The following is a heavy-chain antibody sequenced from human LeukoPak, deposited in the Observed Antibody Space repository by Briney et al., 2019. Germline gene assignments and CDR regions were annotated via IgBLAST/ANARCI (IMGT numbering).Heavy chain of an antibody. CDR1: GFTFSSYS. V-gene: IGHV3-21*01. CDR2: ISSSSSYI. CDR3: ARDREDFWSGFFWFDP. D-gene: IGHD3-3*01. Sequence: VGSLRLSCAASGFTFSSYSMNWVRQAPGKGLEWVSSISSSSSYIYYADSVKGRFTISRDNAKNSLYLQMNSLRAEDTAVYYCARDREDFWSGFFWFDPWGRGTLVTVSS. J-gene: IGHJ5*02.